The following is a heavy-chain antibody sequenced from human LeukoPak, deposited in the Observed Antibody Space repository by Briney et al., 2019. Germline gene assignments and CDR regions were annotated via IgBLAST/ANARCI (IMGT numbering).Heavy chain of an antibody. CDR3: VKGNWNDAEPLHY. J-gene: IGHJ4*02. V-gene: IGHV3-23*01. Sequence: PGGSLRLSCVASGFTFSMSWVRQAPGKGLEWISAISGSGGTTYYAASVKGRFTISRDSSKNTLYLQMSSLRAEDTAVYYCVKGNWNDAEPLHYWGQGTLVTVSS. CDR1: GFTFS. CDR2: ISGSGGTT. D-gene: IGHD1-1*01.